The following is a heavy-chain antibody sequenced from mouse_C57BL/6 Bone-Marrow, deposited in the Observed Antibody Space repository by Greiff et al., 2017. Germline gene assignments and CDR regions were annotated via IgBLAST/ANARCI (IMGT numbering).Heavy chain of an antibody. CDR3: ARTYDGYYSFAY. CDR1: GYTFTSYG. CDR2: IYPRSGNT. V-gene: IGHV1-81*01. J-gene: IGHJ3*01. Sequence: VKLMESGAELARPGASVKLSCKASGYTFTSYGISWVKQRTGQGLEWIGEIYPRSGNTYYNEKFKGKATLTADKSSSTAYMELRSLTSEYSAVYSCARTYDGYYSFAYWGQGTLVTVSA. D-gene: IGHD2-3*01.